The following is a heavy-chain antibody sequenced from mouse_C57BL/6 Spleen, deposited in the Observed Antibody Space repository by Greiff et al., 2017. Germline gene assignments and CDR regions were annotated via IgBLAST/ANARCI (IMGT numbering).Heavy chain of an antibody. V-gene: IGHV6-3*01. CDR3: TDDYDGFAY. Sequence: DVQLQESGGGLVQPGGSMKLSCVASGFTFSNYWMNWVRQSPEKGLEWVAQIRLKSDNYATHYAESVKGRFTISRDDSKSSVYLQMNNLRAEDTGIYYCTDDYDGFAYWGQGTLVTVSA. CDR1: GFTFSNYW. J-gene: IGHJ3*01. CDR2: IRLKSDNYAT. D-gene: IGHD2-4*01.